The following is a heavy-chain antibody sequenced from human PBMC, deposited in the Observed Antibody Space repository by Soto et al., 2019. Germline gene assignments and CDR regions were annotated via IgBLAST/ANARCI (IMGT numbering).Heavy chain of an antibody. D-gene: IGHD3-16*01. J-gene: IGHJ5*02. V-gene: IGHV2-5*02. CDR2: IYWDDDK. CDR3: AHIPNYYQYDWFDP. CDR1: GFSLTTRGVG. Sequence: QITLKESGPTLVKPTQTLTLTCTCSGFSLTTRGVGVGWIRQPPGKALECLALIYWDDDKRYSPSLQSRLSITKDTSKNQVVLTMTNVDPVDTATYYCAHIPNYYQYDWFDPWGQGTLVSVSS.